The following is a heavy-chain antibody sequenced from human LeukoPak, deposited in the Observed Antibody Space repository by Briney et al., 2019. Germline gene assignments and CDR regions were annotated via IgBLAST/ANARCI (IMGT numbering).Heavy chain of an antibody. J-gene: IGHJ4*02. CDR3: ARAGPPNDYGDYNAYFDY. CDR1: GGSISSYY. Sequence: SETLSLTCTVSGGSISSYYWSWIRQPAGKGLEWIGRIYTSGSTNYNPSLKSRVTMSVDTSKNQFSLKLSSVTAADTAVYYCARAGPPNDYGDYNAYFDYWGQGTLVTVSS. CDR2: IYTSGST. D-gene: IGHD4-17*01. V-gene: IGHV4-4*07.